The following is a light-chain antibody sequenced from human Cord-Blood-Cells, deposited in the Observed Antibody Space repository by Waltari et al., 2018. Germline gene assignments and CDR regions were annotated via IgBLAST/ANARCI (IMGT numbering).Light chain of an antibody. CDR3: CSYAGSSPHVV. V-gene: IGLV2-23*01. Sequence: QSALTQPASVSGSPGQSITICCTGTSSDVGSYNLVSWYQQHPGKAPKLMIYEGSKRPSGVSNRFSGSKSGNTASLTISGLQAEDEADYYCCSYAGSSPHVVFGGGTKLTVL. CDR2: EGS. CDR1: SSDVGSYNL. J-gene: IGLJ2*01.